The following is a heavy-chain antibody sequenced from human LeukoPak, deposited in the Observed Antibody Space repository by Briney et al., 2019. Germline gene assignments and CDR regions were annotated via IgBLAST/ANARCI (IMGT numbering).Heavy chain of an antibody. CDR2: ISGSGGST. CDR3: AKDRRDGCNYYYYYGMDV. V-gene: IGHV3-23*01. Sequence: ETLSLTCAVYSGSFSGYYWSWVRQAPGKGLEWVSGISGSGGSTYYADSVKGRFTSSRDNSKNTLYLQMSSLRAEDTAVYYCAKDRRDGCNYYYYYGMDVWGQGTTVTVSS. J-gene: IGHJ6*02. CDR1: SGSFSGYY. D-gene: IGHD5-24*01.